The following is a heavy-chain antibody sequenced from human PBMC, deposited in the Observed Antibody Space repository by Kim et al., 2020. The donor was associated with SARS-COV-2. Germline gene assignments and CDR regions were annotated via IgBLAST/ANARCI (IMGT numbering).Heavy chain of an antibody. CDR3: AREPKTPIRLVDY. CDR1: GGSISSGGYY. CDR2: IYYSGST. Sequence: SETLSLTCTVSGGSISSGGYYWSWIRQHPGKGLECIGYIYYSGSTYYNPSLKSRVTISVDTSKNQFSLKLSSVTAADTAVYYCAREPKTPIRLVDYWGQGTLVTVSS. D-gene: IGHD5-12*01. V-gene: IGHV4-31*03. J-gene: IGHJ4*02.